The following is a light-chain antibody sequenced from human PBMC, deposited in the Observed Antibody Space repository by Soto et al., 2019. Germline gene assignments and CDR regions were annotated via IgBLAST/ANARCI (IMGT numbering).Light chain of an antibody. J-gene: IGKJ2*01. V-gene: IGKV3-20*01. Sequence: ESMLTQSPGTLSLSPGERATLSCRASQSVSTRYLAWYQQKPGQAPRLLIYGASIRATGIPARFSGSGSVTDFTLTISRLEPEDFAVYYCHQFGSSPPAFTFGQGTKLEI. CDR3: HQFGSSPPAFT. CDR2: GAS. CDR1: QSVSTRY.